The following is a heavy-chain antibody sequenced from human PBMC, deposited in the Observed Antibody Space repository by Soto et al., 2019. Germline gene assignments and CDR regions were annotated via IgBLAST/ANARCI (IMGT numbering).Heavy chain of an antibody. CDR1: GGTFSTYT. J-gene: IGHJ6*02. D-gene: IGHD3-10*01. V-gene: IGHV1-69*02. Sequence: ASVKVSCKASGGTFSTYTIIWVRQAPGQGLEWMGRIIPMLDITNTAQSFQGRVMITADKSTSTAYLELSALRSDDTAVYYCARSGSMPYYYYGMDVWGQGTTVTVSS. CDR2: IIPMLDIT. CDR3: ARSGSMPYYYYGMDV.